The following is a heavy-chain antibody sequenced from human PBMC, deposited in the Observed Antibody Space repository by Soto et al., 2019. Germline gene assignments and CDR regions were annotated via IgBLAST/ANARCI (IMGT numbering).Heavy chain of an antibody. D-gene: IGHD1-26*01. CDR2: IYYSGST. J-gene: IGHJ1*01. CDR3: ARGATASRNFQH. CDR1: GGSISSYY. V-gene: IGHV4-59*12. Sequence: SETLSLTCTVSGGSISSYYWSWIRQPPGKGLEWIGYIYYSGSTNYNPSLKSRVTISVDTSKNQFSLKLSSVTAADTAVYYCARGATASRNFQHWGQGTLVTVSS.